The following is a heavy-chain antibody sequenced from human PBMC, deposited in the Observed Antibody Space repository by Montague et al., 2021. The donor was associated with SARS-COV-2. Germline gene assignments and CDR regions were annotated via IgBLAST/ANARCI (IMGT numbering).Heavy chain of an antibody. V-gene: IGHV4-59*08. CDR1: GGSISSYY. Sequence: SETLSLTCTVSGGSISSYYWSWIRQPPGKGLEWIGYIYYSGSTDYNPSLKSRVTISVDTSKNQFSLKLSSVTAADTAVYYCARLEAGDCSGGSCYSSWFDSWGQGTLVTVSS. CDR3: ARLEAGDCSGGSCYSSWFDS. D-gene: IGHD2-15*01. CDR2: IYYSGST. J-gene: IGHJ5*01.